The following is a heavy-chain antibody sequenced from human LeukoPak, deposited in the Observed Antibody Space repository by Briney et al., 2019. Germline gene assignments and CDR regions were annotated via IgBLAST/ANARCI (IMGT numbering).Heavy chain of an antibody. D-gene: IGHD2-15*01. V-gene: IGHV4-59*01. CDR3: ARAGGCSGGSCYYYYYYGMDV. J-gene: IGHJ6*02. CDR2: LNSNGGT. CDR1: GGSISGDF. Sequence: SETLSLTCTVSGGSISGDFWSWVRQPPGKGLEYIGYLNSNGGTNKNPSLQSRVTMSIDTSKNQFSLKLSSVTAADTAAYYCARAGGCSGGSCYYYYYYGMDVWGQGTTVTVSS.